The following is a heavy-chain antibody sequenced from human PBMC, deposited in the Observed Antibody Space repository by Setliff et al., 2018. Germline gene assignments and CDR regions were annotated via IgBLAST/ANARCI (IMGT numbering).Heavy chain of an antibody. CDR3: ARDAPKVVDKYDL. V-gene: IGHV1-18*01. D-gene: IGHD3-22*01. CDR1: GYTFTKYG. Sequence: GASVKVSCKAFGYTFTKYGIDWVRQAPGQGLEWLGWISPYNGNTDYVYNVRDRITMTTDTSTGTAYMELRSLTSDDSAVYYCARDAPKVVDKYDLRGQGTKVTVSS. CDR2: ISPYNGNT. J-gene: IGHJ3*01.